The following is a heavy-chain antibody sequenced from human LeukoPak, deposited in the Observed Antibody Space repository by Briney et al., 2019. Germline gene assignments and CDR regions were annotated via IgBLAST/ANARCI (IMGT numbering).Heavy chain of an antibody. CDR3: ARYLRFGHAFDI. CDR2: IYYSGST. CDR1: GGSISSYY. Sequence: PSETLSLTCTVSGGSISSYYWGWIRQPPGKGLELIGYIYYSGSTNYNPSLKSRVTISVDTSKNQFSLKLSSVTAADTAVYYCARYLRFGHAFDIWGQGTMVTVSS. D-gene: IGHD3-16*01. V-gene: IGHV4-59*08. J-gene: IGHJ3*02.